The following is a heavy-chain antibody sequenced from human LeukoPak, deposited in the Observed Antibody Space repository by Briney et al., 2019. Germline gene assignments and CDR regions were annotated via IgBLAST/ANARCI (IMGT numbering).Heavy chain of an antibody. V-gene: IGHV3-7*01. D-gene: IGHD1-1*01. CDR3: ARVKFSVGIRAFDY. CDR1: GFTFSSYW. J-gene: IGHJ4*02. Sequence: PGGSLRLSCAASGFTFSSYWMSWVRQAPGKGLEWVANIKQEGSEKYYVDSVKGRFTISRDNAKNSLYLQMNSLRAEDTAVYYCARVKFSVGIRAFDYRGQGTLVTVSS. CDR2: IKQEGSEK.